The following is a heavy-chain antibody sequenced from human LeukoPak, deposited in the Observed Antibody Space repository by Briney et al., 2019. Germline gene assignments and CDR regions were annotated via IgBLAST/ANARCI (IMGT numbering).Heavy chain of an antibody. Sequence: DSVKVSCKASGYTFTGYYMHWVRQAPGQGLEWMGWINPNSGGTNYAQKFQGRVTMTRDTSISTAYMELSRLRSDDTAVYYCARVEMVRGVMGYYYYGMDVWGQGTTVTVSS. CDR2: INPNSGGT. V-gene: IGHV1-2*02. D-gene: IGHD3-10*01. CDR3: ARVEMVRGVMGYYYYGMDV. J-gene: IGHJ6*02. CDR1: GYTFTGYY.